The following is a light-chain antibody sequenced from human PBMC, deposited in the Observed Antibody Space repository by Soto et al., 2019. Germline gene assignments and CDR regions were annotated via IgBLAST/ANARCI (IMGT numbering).Light chain of an antibody. V-gene: IGLV2-14*01. CDR3: NSYSSLTTPYV. Sequence: QSALTQPSSVSGSPGQSITISCTGTSSDVGSYNYVSWFQHHPGRAPKLILYQVSYRPSGVSSRFSGSKSGTTASLTISGLQAEDEADYYCNSYSSLTTPYVFGTGTKVTVL. J-gene: IGLJ1*01. CDR2: QVS. CDR1: SSDVGSYNY.